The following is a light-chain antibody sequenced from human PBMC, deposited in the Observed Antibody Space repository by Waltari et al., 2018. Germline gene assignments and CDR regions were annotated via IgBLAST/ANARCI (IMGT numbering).Light chain of an antibody. Sequence: EKVMTQSPATLSVSPGERATLSCRASQSISTNLAWYQQKPGQAPRLLIYGASTRATGIPARFSGSGSGTEFTLSISSLQSEDFAIYYCQQRSNWPYTFGQGTKLEIK. CDR3: QQRSNWPYT. V-gene: IGKV3-15*01. CDR1: QSISTN. J-gene: IGKJ2*01. CDR2: GAS.